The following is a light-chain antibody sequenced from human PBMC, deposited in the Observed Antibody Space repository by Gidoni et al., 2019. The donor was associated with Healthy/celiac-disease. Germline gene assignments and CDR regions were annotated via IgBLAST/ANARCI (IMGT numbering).Light chain of an antibody. CDR1: QSVSSN. CDR3: QQYNNWPRT. Sequence: EIVMTQSPATLSVYPGERATLSCRASQSVSSNLAWYQQKPGQAPRLLIYGASTRATGIPARFSGSGSGTEFTLTISSLQSADFAVYYCQQYNNWPRTFGQGTKLEIK. J-gene: IGKJ2*01. CDR2: GAS. V-gene: IGKV3-15*01.